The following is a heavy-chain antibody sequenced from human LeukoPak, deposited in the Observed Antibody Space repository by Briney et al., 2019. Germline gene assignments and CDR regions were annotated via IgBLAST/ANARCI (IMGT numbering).Heavy chain of an antibody. J-gene: IGHJ4*02. D-gene: IGHD5-24*01. CDR1: GFTFSTYN. V-gene: IGHV3-21*01. Sequence: GGSLRLSCAASGFTFSTYNMNWVRQAPGKGLEWVSSISSSSSYIYYADSVKGRFTISRDNAENSLYLQMNSLRAEDTAVYYCARADRDGNKRFLDWGQGTLVTVSS. CDR2: ISSSSSYI. CDR3: ARADRDGNKRFLD.